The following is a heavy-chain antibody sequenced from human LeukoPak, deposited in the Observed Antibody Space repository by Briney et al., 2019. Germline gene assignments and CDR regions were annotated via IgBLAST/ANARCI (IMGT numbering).Heavy chain of an antibody. CDR3: ARSRLGYCSSTSCYVGGWFDP. CDR2: IYTSGST. V-gene: IGHV4-4*07. J-gene: IGHJ5*02. D-gene: IGHD2-2*01. Sequence: SETLSLTCTVSGGSISSYYWSWIRQPAGKGLEWIGRIYTSGSTNYNPSLKSRVTMSVDRSKNQFSLKLSSVTAADTAVYYCARSRLGYCSSTSCYVGGWFDPWGQGTLVTVSS. CDR1: GGSISSYY.